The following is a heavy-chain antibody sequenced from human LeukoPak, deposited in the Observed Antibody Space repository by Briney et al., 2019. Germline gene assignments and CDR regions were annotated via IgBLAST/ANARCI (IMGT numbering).Heavy chain of an antibody. CDR3: AKGIPRRSSTSCYDY. J-gene: IGHJ4*02. Sequence: GGSLRLSCAASGSTFSSYAMSWVRQAPGKGLEWVSAISGSGGSTYYADSVKGRFTISRDNSKNTLYLQMNSLRAEDTAVYYCAKGIPRRSSTSCYDYWGQGTLVTVSS. V-gene: IGHV3-23*01. D-gene: IGHD2-2*01. CDR1: GSTFSSYA. CDR2: ISGSGGST.